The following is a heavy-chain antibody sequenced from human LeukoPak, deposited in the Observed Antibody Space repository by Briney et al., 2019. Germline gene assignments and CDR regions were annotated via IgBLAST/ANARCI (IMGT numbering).Heavy chain of an antibody. D-gene: IGHD3-22*01. V-gene: IGHV4-31*03. Sequence: SQTLSLTCTVSGGSISSGGYYWSWIRQHPGKGLEWIGYIYYSGSTYYNPSLKSRVTISVDTSKNQFSLKLSSVTAADTAVYYCARAGSSGYLYLDYWGQGTLVTVSS. CDR3: ARAGSSGYLYLDY. CDR2: IYYSGST. CDR1: GGSISSGGYY. J-gene: IGHJ4*02.